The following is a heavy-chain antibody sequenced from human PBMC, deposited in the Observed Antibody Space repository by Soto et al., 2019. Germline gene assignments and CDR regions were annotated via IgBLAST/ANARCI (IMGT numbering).Heavy chain of an antibody. D-gene: IGHD1-26*01. V-gene: IGHV4-4*02. J-gene: IGHJ6*03. CDR3: ARAFGYSGSHYYYYYMDV. CDR1: SGSISSSNW. CDR2: ISHNGST. Sequence: QVQLQESGPGLVKPSGTLSLTCAVSSGSISSSNWWSWVRQPPGKGLEWIGEISHNGSTNYNPSLKRRGTISVDKSKNQFSLKLSSVTAADTAVYYCARAFGYSGSHYYYYYMDVWGKGTPVTVSS.